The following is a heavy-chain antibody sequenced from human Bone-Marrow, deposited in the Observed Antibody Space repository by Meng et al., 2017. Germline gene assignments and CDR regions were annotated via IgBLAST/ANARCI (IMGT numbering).Heavy chain of an antibody. CDR1: GGTFSSYA. CDR2: IIPIFGTA. J-gene: IGHJ5*02. V-gene: IGHV1-69*05. Sequence: QGPLVQSGVEVEKPGSSVKVSCKASGGTFSSYAISWVRQAPGQGLEWMGGIIPIFGTANYAQKFQGRVTITTDESTSTAYMELSSLRSEDTAVYYCASGLSGSYQNWFDPWGQGTLVTVSS. CDR3: ASGLSGSYQNWFDP. D-gene: IGHD1-26*01.